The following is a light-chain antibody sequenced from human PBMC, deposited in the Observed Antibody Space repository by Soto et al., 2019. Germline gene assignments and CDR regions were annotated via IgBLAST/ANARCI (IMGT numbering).Light chain of an antibody. V-gene: IGKV3-11*01. CDR2: DAS. J-gene: IGKJ1*01. Sequence: EIVLTQSPATLSLSPGERATLSCRASQSVGTFFAWYQQKPGQAPRLLIYDASNRATGIPPRFGGSGSGTDFTLTISSLEPEDFAVYYCQQCNNWPQWTFGQGTKVDIK. CDR1: QSVGTF. CDR3: QQCNNWPQWT.